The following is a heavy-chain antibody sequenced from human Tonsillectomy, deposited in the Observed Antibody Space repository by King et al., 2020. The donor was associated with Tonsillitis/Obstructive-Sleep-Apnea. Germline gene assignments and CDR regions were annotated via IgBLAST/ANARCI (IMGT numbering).Heavy chain of an antibody. D-gene: IGHD6-19*01. CDR2: INWNGGST. CDR3: ARVLTGYSSGWSDWYFDL. CDR1: GFTFDDYG. V-gene: IGHV3-20*04. Sequence: VQLVESGGGVVRPGGSLRLSCAASGFTFDDYGMSGVRQAPGKGLEWVSGINWNGGSTGYADSVKGRFTISRDNAKNSLYLQMNSLRAEDTALYYCARVLTGYSSGWSDWYFDLWGRGTLVTVSS. J-gene: IGHJ2*01.